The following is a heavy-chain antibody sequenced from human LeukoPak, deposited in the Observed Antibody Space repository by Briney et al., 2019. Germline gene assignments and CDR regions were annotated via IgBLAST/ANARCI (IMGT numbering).Heavy chain of an antibody. CDR1: GGSITSTNY. Sequence: SGTLSLTCGVSGGSITSTNYWTWVRQHPGKGLEWIGAVNLQGSTNYNPSLMGRVAISVDMSENHISLQLTSVTAADTAVYYCAREGGPYRPLDYSGQGTLVTVSS. CDR2: VNLQGST. V-gene: IGHV4-4*02. CDR3: AREGGPYRPLDY. J-gene: IGHJ4*02.